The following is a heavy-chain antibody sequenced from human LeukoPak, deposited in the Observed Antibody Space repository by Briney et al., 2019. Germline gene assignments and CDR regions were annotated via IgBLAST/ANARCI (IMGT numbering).Heavy chain of an antibody. D-gene: IGHD6-13*01. CDR1: GASIRSFY. CDR2: ISYSGST. CDR3: AQQVVGTSDTFDI. Sequence: SETLSLTCSVSGASIRSFYWSWIRQPPGKGLEWIGYISYSGSTKYNPSPKSRATMSADTSKSQLSLRLDSVIAADTAVYFCAQQVVGTSDTFDIWGQGTMVTVSS. J-gene: IGHJ3*02. V-gene: IGHV4-59*01.